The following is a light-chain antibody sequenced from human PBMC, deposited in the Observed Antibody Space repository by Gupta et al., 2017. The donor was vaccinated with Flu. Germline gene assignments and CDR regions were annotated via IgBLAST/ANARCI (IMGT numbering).Light chain of an antibody. CDR2: SNN. CDR1: SSHVGSNT. CDR3: AACDDSLNGWV. Sequence: QSVLTQQPSASGTPGQKVTIPCSGSSSHVGSNTVNWYHQHPLTAPKLLIYSNNQRPSGVPDRFSGSKSGTAASLSISGRQAEDEADYYCAACDDSLNGWVFGGGTKLTVL. J-gene: IGLJ3*02. V-gene: IGLV1-44*01.